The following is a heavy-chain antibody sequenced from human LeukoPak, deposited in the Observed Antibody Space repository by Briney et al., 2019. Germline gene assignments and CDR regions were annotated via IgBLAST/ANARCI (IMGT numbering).Heavy chain of an antibody. J-gene: IGHJ4*02. CDR2: IKQDGSEK. Sequence: PGGSLRLSCAASGFTFSSYWMSWVRQAPGKGLEWVANIKQDGSEKYYVDSVKGRFTISRDNAKNSLYLQMNSLRAEDAALYYCAKSDEAVAWSFMQYWGQGTLVTVSS. V-gene: IGHV3-7*03. D-gene: IGHD6-19*01. CDR3: AKSDEAVAWSFMQY. CDR1: GFTFSSYW.